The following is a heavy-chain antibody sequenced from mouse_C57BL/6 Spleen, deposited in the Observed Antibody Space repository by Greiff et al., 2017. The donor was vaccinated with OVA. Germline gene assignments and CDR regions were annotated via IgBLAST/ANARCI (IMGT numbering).Heavy chain of an antibody. J-gene: IGHJ3*01. V-gene: IGHV2-6*01. D-gene: IGHD3-2*02. Sequence: VNLVESGPGLVAPSQSLSITCTVSGFSLTSYGVDWVRQSPGKGLEWLGVIWGVGSTSYNSALKSRLSISKDNSKSQVFLKMNSLQTDDTAMYYCASKGSGYWFAYWGQGTLVTVSA. CDR3: ASKGSGYWFAY. CDR1: GFSLTSYG. CDR2: IWGVGST.